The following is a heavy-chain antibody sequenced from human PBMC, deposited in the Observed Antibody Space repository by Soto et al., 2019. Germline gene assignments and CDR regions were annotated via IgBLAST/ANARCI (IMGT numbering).Heavy chain of an antibody. V-gene: IGHV4-59*08. CDR1: GGSISSYY. D-gene: IGHD4-4*01. CDR2: IYYSGST. CDR3: ARRTSGNSEYYFDY. J-gene: IGHJ4*02. Sequence: SETLSLTCTVSGGSISSYYWSWIRQPPGKGLEWIGYIYYSGSTNYNPSLKSRVTISVDTSKNQFSLKLSSVTAADTAVYYCARRTSGNSEYYFDYWGQGTLVTVSS.